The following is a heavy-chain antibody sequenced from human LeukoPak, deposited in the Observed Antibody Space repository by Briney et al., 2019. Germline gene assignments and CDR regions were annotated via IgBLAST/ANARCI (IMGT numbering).Heavy chain of an antibody. D-gene: IGHD4-17*01. CDR3: ARDPNGNYVGAFDFQR. V-gene: IGHV3-23*01. J-gene: IGHJ1*01. CDR1: GFTFSNYD. CDR2: ISGAGP. Sequence: GGSLRLSCAASGFTFSNYDLTWVRQAPGRGLEWVSSISGAGPYYADSVKGRFSISRDNYKNTLYLQMSSLRAEDTAVYYCARDPNGNYVGAFDFQRWGQGTLVTVSS.